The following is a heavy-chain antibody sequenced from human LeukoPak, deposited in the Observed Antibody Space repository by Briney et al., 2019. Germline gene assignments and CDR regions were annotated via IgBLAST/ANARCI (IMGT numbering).Heavy chain of an antibody. D-gene: IGHD1/OR15-1a*01. V-gene: IGHV4-38-2*02. J-gene: IGHJ3*01. CDR2: IYHSGST. CDR3: AKNRTRRAFDV. CDR1: GYSITSENY. Sequence: SETLSLTCTVSGYSITSENYWAWIRQTPGKGLEWIGTIYHSGSTHYNPSLKSRVTLSVDRSKNQFSLNMNSVTAADTAMYYCAKNRTRRAFDVWGQGTMVTVSS.